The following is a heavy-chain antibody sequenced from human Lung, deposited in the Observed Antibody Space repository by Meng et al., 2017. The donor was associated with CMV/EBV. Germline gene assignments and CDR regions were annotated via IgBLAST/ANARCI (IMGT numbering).Heavy chain of an antibody. D-gene: IGHD3-10*01. CDR2: IKSIHDGGTS. CDR3: TTEFTRGY. V-gene: IGHV3-15*01. J-gene: IGHJ4*02. CDR1: GFTFNSAW. Sequence: LSFAASGFTFNSAWLIWVRQAPGKGLEWVGRIKSIHDGGTSDYAAPVKGRFTISRDDSKNTLYLHMNSLKTEDTAVYYCTTEFTRGYWGQGTLVTVSS.